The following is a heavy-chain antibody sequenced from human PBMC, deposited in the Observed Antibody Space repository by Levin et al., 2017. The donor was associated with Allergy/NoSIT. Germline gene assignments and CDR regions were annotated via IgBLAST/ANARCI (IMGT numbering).Heavy chain of an antibody. Sequence: SGPTLVKPTQTLTLTCTFSGFSLTTSGVGVGWIRQPPGKALEWLALIYWDDDKRYSPSLKSRLTITKDTSKNQVVLTMTNMDPVAPATYYCRTRRGRITGRRGQGGYFDYWGQGTLVTVSS. CDR2: IYWDDDK. V-gene: IGHV2-5*02. CDR3: RTRRGRITGRRGQGGYFDY. J-gene: IGHJ4*02. CDR1: GFSLTTSGVG. D-gene: IGHD1-20*01.